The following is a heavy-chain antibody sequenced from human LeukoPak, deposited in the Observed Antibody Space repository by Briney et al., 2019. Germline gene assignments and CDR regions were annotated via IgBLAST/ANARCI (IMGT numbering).Heavy chain of an antibody. J-gene: IGHJ5*02. CDR1: GGSFSGYY. Sequence: PSETLSLTCAVYGGSFSGYYWSWIRQPPGKGLEWIGEINHSGSTNYNPSLKSRVTISVDTSKNQFSLKLSSVTAADTAVYYCARRRGVGALTWGQGTLVTVSS. CDR3: ARRRGVGALT. CDR2: INHSGST. V-gene: IGHV4-34*01. D-gene: IGHD3-10*01.